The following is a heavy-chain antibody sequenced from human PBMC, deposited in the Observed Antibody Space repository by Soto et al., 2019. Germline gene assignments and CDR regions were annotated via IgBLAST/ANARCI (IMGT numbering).Heavy chain of an antibody. Sequence: GGSLRLSCAASGFTLSSFAMVWVRQAPGKGLEWVSAMTDTGLNTYYADSVKGRFTISRDTSRNTLYLQMSSLRAEDTAIYYCAEGIGQLWLHLDSWGQGTLVTVSS. CDR1: GFTLSSFA. J-gene: IGHJ4*02. CDR2: MTDTGLNT. CDR3: AEGIGQLWLHLDS. V-gene: IGHV3-23*01. D-gene: IGHD5-18*01.